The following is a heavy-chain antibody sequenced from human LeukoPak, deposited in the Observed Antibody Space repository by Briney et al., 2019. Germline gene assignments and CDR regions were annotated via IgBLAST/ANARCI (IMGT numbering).Heavy chain of an antibody. J-gene: IGHJ4*02. CDR3: LSGSYL. V-gene: IGHV3-48*01. D-gene: IGHD3-10*01. Sequence: GGSLRLSCAASGFTFSSYSMMWVRQAPGKGLEWVSYISSSSTTIHYADSVKGRFTISRDNSKNTLYLQMNSLRAEDTAVYYCLSGSYLWGQGTLVTVSS. CDR2: ISSSSTTI. CDR1: GFTFSSYS.